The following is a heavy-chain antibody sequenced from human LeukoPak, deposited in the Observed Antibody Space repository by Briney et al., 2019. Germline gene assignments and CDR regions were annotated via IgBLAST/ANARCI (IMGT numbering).Heavy chain of an antibody. J-gene: IGHJ5*02. CDR3: ARAAMVRGVTGWFDP. CDR1: GGSISSYY. D-gene: IGHD3-10*01. CDR2: IYYSGST. Sequence: PSETLSLTCTVSGGSISSYYWSWIRRPPGKGLEWIGYIYYSGSTNYNPSLKSRVTISVDTSKNQFSLKLSSVTAADTAVYYCARAAMVRGVTGWFDPWGQGTLVTVSS. V-gene: IGHV4-59*01.